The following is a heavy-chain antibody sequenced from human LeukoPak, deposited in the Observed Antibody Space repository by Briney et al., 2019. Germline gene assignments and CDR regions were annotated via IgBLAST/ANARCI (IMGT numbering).Heavy chain of an antibody. D-gene: IGHD2-21*02. CDR2: ISDDSNYI. CDR3: ARSSDCGGDCYAWSDAFDI. V-gene: IGHV3-21*04. CDR1: GFTFSTYS. J-gene: IGHJ3*02. Sequence: PGGSLRLSCAASGFTFSTYSGNWIRQAPGKGLEWVSSISDDSNYIFYADSVKGRFTISRDNSKNTLYLQMNSLKTEDTAVYYCARSSDCGGDCYAWSDAFDIWGQGTMVTVSS.